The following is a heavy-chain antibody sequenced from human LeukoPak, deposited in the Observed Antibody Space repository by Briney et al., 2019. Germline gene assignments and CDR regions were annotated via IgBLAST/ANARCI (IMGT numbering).Heavy chain of an antibody. J-gene: IGHJ5*02. CDR1: GGSISSYY. CDR2: IYYSGST. D-gene: IGHD6-13*01. CDR3: ARVMIAATMYWFDP. V-gene: IGHV4-59*08. Sequence: SETLSLTCTVSGGSISSYYWSWIRQPPGKGLEWIGYIYYSGSTNYNPSLKSRVTISVDTSKNQFSLKLSSVTAADTAVYYCARVMIAATMYWFDPWGQGTLVTVSS.